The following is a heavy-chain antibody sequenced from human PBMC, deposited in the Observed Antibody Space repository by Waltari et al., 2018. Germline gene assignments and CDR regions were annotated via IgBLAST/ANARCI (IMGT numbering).Heavy chain of an antibody. CDR1: GYTFTGYY. D-gene: IGHD3-16*02. Sequence: QVQLVQSGAEVKKPGASVKVSCKASGYTFTGYYMHWVRQAPGQGLEWMGWINPNSGGTNYAQKFQGRVTMTRDTSISTAYMELSRLRSDDTAVYYCARVMITFGGVIPPPKKGFDYWGQGTLVTVSS. CDR2: INPNSGGT. V-gene: IGHV1-2*02. J-gene: IGHJ4*02. CDR3: ARVMITFGGVIPPPKKGFDY.